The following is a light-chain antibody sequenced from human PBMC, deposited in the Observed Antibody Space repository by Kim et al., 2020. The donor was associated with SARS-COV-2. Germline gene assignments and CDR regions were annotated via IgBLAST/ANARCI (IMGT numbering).Light chain of an antibody. V-gene: IGKV3-11*01. CDR2: DAS. J-gene: IGKJ1*01. CDR3: QQRSNWPS. Sequence: EIVLTQSPATLSLSPGERATLSCRASQSVSSYLAWYQQKPGQAPRHLIYDASNRATGIPARFSGSGSGTVFTLTISSLEPEDFAVYYCQQRSNWPSFGQGTKVDIK. CDR1: QSVSSY.